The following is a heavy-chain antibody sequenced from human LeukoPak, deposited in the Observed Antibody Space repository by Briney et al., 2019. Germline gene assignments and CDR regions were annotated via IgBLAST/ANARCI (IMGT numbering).Heavy chain of an antibody. V-gene: IGHV3-53*01. D-gene: IGHD6-6*01. Sequence: GGSLRLSCAASGFTVSSNYMSWVRQAPGKRLEWVSVIYSGGSTYYADSVKGRFTISRDNSKNTLYLQMNSLRAEDTAVYYCVRGAYSSSSNWGQGTLVTVSS. CDR3: VRGAYSSSSN. CDR2: IYSGGST. J-gene: IGHJ4*02. CDR1: GFTVSSNY.